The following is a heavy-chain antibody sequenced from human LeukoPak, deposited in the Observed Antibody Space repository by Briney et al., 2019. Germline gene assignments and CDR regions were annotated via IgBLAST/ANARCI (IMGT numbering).Heavy chain of an antibody. V-gene: IGHV3-21*03. CDR2: ISSSSSYI. Sequence: GGSLRLSCAASGFTFSSYSMNWVRQAPGKGLEWVSSISSSSSYIYYADSVKGRFTISRDNAKNSLYLQMNSLRAEDTAVYYCASLVRGVILIDWGQGTLVTVSS. CDR1: GFTFSSYS. CDR3: ASLVRGVILID. J-gene: IGHJ4*02. D-gene: IGHD3-10*01.